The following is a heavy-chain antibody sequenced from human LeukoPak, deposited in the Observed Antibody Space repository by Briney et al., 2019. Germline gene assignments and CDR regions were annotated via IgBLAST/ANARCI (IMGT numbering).Heavy chain of an antibody. V-gene: IGHV3-7*01. Sequence: GGSLRPSCAASGFIFSNYWMQWVRQAPGKGLEWVANIRQDGSETYYVDSVKGRFTISRDNAKNSLYLQMNSLRAEDTAVYYCARGGFYRYSGTSGDYWGQGSQVTVSS. CDR3: ARGGFYRYSGTSGDY. CDR2: IRQDGSET. D-gene: IGHD1-26*01. CDR1: GFIFSNYW. J-gene: IGHJ4*02.